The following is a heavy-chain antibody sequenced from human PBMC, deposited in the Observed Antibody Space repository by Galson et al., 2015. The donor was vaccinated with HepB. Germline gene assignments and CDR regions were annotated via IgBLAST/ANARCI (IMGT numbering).Heavy chain of an antibody. Sequence: SLRLSCAASGFTVSDNYLNWVRQAPGKGLEWVSVIYSDGTTYSTDYVKGRFTISSDKYENTLYLQMNSLGTEDTAVYYYARDILVIPSQTRLRPYYYYGMDFWGQGTTVIVSS. CDR2: IYSDGTT. CDR1: GFTVSDNY. V-gene: IGHV3-53*01. D-gene: IGHD2-21*01. CDR3: ARDILVIPSQTRLRPYYYYGMDF. J-gene: IGHJ6*02.